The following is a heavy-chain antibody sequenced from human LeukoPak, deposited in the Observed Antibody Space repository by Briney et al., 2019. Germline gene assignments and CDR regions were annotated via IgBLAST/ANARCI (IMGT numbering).Heavy chain of an antibody. CDR3: AKSGGVPKDGNNFEEWDY. D-gene: IGHD5-24*01. V-gene: IGHV3-23*01. CDR2: ISGSGGIT. J-gene: IGHJ4*02. Sequence: GGSLRLSCAASGFTFSTYAMSWVRQAPGKGLEWILAISGSGGITHYADSVKGRFTISRDNSKNTLYLQMNSLRAEDTAIYYCAKSGGVPKDGNNFEEWDYWGQGTLVTVSS. CDR1: GFTFSTYA.